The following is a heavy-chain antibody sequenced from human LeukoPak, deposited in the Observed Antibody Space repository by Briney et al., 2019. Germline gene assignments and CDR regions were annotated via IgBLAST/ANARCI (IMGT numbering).Heavy chain of an antibody. J-gene: IGHJ3*02. CDR3: ARDWVAAAANDAFDI. CDR1: GHILTELS. Sequence: GASVKVSCKVSGHILTELSMHWVRQAPGKGLEWMGGFDPEDGETIYAQKFQGRVTMTEDTSTDTAYMELSSLRSEDTAVYYCARDWVAAAANDAFDIWGQGTMVTVSS. CDR2: FDPEDGET. V-gene: IGHV1-24*01. D-gene: IGHD6-13*01.